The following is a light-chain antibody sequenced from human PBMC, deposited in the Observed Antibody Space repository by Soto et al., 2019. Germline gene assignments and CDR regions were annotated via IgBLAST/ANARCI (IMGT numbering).Light chain of an antibody. J-gene: IGKJ1*01. CDR2: GAS. V-gene: IGKV3-15*01. Sequence: EIVMTQSPATLSVSPVERATLSCRASQSVSSNLAWYQQKPGQAPRLLIYGASTRATGIPARFSGSGSGTEFTHTISSVQSEDFAVYYCEQYNNWCTSWTFGQGTKVEIK. CDR1: QSVSSN. CDR3: EQYNNWCTSWT.